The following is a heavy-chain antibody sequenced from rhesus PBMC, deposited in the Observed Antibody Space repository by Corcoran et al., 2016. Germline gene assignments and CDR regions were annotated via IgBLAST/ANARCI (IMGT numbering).Heavy chain of an antibody. D-gene: IGHD4-23*01. CDR1: GGSISGYYY. V-gene: IGHV4-73*01. CDR3: AQGYSNYGYCDY. J-gene: IGHJ4*01. CDR2: IEGNRSST. Sequence: QVKLQQWGEGLVKPSETLSLHCAVYGGSISGYYYWNWIRQAQVKGLEWIGNIEGNRSSTNYNPTLTNRVTISKDTAKNQFSLKLSSVTAADTAVYYCAQGYSNYGYCDYWGQGVLVTVSS.